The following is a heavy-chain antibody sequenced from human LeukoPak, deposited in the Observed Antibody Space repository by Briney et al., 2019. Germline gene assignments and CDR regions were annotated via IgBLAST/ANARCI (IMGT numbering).Heavy chain of an antibody. D-gene: IGHD3-9*01. CDR3: AARRSYDILTGYYL. Sequence: GGSLRLSCAASGFTFSDYYMSWIRQARGKGLEWVSYISSSSSYTNYADSVKGRFTISRDNAKNSLYLQMNSLRAEDTAVYYCAARRSYDILTGYYLWGQGTLVTVSS. V-gene: IGHV3-11*06. CDR2: ISSSSSYT. CDR1: GFTFSDYY. J-gene: IGHJ4*02.